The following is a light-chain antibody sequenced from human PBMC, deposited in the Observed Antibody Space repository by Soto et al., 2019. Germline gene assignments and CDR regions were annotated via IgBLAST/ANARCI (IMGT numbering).Light chain of an antibody. J-gene: IGKJ3*01. V-gene: IGKV3-15*01. Sequence: EIVMTQSPATLSVSPGERATLSCRASQSINSNLTWYQQKPGQAPRLLIYGASTRATGIPARFSGSGSGTEFTLTISSLQSEDFAVYYCQQYGSSPGTFGPGTKVDIK. CDR3: QQYGSSPGT. CDR1: QSINSN. CDR2: GAS.